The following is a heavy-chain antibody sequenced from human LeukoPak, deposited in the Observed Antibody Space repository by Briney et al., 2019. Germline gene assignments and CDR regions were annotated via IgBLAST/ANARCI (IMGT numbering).Heavy chain of an antibody. CDR1: GYSISSGYY. CDR2: IYHSGST. J-gene: IGHJ5*02. CDR3: ARGSCSGGSCSGWFDP. D-gene: IGHD2-15*01. Sequence: SETLSLTCTVSGYSISSGYYWGWIRQPPGKGLEWIGYIYHSGSTYYNPSLKSRVTISVDRSKNQFSLKLSAVTAADTAVYYCARGSCSGGSCSGWFDPWGQGTLVTVSS. V-gene: IGHV4-38-2*02.